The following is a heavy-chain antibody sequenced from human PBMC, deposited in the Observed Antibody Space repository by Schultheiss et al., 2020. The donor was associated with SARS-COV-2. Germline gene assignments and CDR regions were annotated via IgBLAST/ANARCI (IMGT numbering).Heavy chain of an antibody. CDR1: GGSISSGGYS. J-gene: IGHJ4*02. CDR2: IYHSGST. CDR3: ARAPAANRIGVDY. D-gene: IGHD2-2*01. Sequence: SETLSLTCTVSGGSISSGGYSWSWIRQPPGKGLEWIGYIYHSGSTYYNPSLKSRVTMSVDTSKNQFSLKLSSVTAADTAVYYCARAPAANRIGVDYWGQGTLVTVSS. V-gene: IGHV4-30-2*01.